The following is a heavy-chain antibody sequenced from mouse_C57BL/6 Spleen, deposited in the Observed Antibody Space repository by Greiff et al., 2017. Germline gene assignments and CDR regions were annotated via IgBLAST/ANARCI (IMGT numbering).Heavy chain of an antibody. J-gene: IGHJ4*01. CDR3: ARNPSITTVVAQYYAMDY. CDR1: GYSITSGYY. Sequence: EVHLVESGPGLVKPSQSLSLTCSVTGYSITSGYYWNWIRQFPGNKLEWMGYISYDGSNNYNPSLKNRISITRDTSKNQFLLKLNSVTTEDTATYYCARNPSITTVVAQYYAMDYWGQGTSVTVSS. CDR2: ISYDGSN. D-gene: IGHD1-1*01. V-gene: IGHV3-6*01.